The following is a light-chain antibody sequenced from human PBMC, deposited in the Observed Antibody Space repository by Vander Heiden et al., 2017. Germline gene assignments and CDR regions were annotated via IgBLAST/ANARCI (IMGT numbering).Light chain of an antibody. Sequence: EIVLTQSPGTLSLSPGERATLSCRASQSVSSSYLDWYQQKPGQAPRLLIYGASSRANGIPDRFSGSGSGTDFTLTISRLEPEDIAVYYWQQDSSSHTFGGGTKVEIK. CDR1: QSVSSSY. J-gene: IGKJ4*01. CDR3: QQDSSSHT. CDR2: GAS. V-gene: IGKV3-20*01.